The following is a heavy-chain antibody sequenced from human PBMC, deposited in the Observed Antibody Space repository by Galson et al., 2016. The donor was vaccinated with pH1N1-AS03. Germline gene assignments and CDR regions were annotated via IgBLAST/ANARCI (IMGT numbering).Heavy chain of an antibody. D-gene: IGHD5-18*01. Sequence: SLRLSCAASGITVSGNYMSWVRQPPGKGLEWVSLIYSGWTTFYAESLKGRFTISRDISKNTLYLQMNSLTLEDTALYYCARVRFVNGYPLENWGVGTLVTVSS. CDR3: ARVRFVNGYPLEN. V-gene: IGHV3-66*02. J-gene: IGHJ4*02. CDR1: GITVSGNY. CDR2: IYSGWTT.